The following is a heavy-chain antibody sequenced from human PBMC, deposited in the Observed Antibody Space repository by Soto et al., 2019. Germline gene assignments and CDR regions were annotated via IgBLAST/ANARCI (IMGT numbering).Heavy chain of an antibody. Sequence: SETLSLTCAVSGGSISSSNWWSWVRQPPGKGLEWIGEIYHSGSTNYNPSLKSRVTISVDKSKNQFSLKLSSVTAADTAVYFCARAPVGLDTISYFDYWGQGKLVTVSS. J-gene: IGHJ4*02. V-gene: IGHV4-4*02. CDR3: ARAPVGLDTISYFDY. CDR1: GGSISSSNW. D-gene: IGHD3-3*01. CDR2: IYHSGST.